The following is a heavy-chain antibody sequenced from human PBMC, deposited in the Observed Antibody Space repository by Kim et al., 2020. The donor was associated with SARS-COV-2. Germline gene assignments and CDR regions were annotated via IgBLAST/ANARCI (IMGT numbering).Heavy chain of an antibody. CDR3: ARGNYYGGRVFDI. D-gene: IGHD3-10*01. Sequence: GGSLRLSCEVSGVSISGHWMYWVRQASGKGLEWVANIKADGAEKYYVDSVKGRFTISRDNAKNSLYLQMNSLRAEDTAVYYCARGNYYGGRVFDIWGQGTVVSVSS. J-gene: IGHJ3*02. CDR2: IKADGAEK. V-gene: IGHV3-7*01. CDR1: GVSISGHW.